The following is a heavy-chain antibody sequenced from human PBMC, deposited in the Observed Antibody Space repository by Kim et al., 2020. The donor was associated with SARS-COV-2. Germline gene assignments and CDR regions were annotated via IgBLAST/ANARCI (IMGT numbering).Heavy chain of an antibody. Sequence: ASVKVSCKPFGYTFTSYYIQWVRQARGEGLEWMGIINPSGGSTSYARKFQGRVTVTRDTSTSTVYMELSSLRIEDTAVYLCARVYCSGGSCLDSDYWGQGTLVTVSS. CDR2: INPSGGST. CDR1: GYTFTSYY. J-gene: IGHJ4*02. D-gene: IGHD2-15*01. V-gene: IGHV1-46*01. CDR3: ARVYCSGGSCLDSDY.